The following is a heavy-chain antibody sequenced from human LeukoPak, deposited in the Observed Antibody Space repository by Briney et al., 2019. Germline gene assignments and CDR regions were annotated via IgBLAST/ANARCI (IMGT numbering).Heavy chain of an antibody. V-gene: IGHV3-48*03. CDR3: ARFRPSSGWPRYYYYYYYMDV. Sequence: GGSLRLSCAASGFTFSSYEMNWVRQAPGKGLEWVSYISSSDGTIYYADSVKGRFTISRDNAKNSLYLQMNSLRAEDTAVYYCARFRPSSGWPRYYYYYYYMDVWGKGTTVTVSS. J-gene: IGHJ6*03. D-gene: IGHD6-19*01. CDR1: GFTFSSYE. CDR2: ISSSDGTI.